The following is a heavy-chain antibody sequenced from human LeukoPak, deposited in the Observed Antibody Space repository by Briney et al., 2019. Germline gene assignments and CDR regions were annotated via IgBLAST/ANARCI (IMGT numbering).Heavy chain of an antibody. J-gene: IGHJ4*02. CDR2: INSGGST. Sequence: PGGSLRLSCAASGFTFSSYAMSWVRQAPGKGLEWVSAINSGGSTYYADSVKGRFTISRDNSKNTLYLQMNSLRAEDTAVYYCAKKRSSITIFGVVNYFDYWGQGTLVTVSS. CDR1: GFTFSSYA. D-gene: IGHD3-3*01. CDR3: AKKRSSITIFGVVNYFDY. V-gene: IGHV3-23*01.